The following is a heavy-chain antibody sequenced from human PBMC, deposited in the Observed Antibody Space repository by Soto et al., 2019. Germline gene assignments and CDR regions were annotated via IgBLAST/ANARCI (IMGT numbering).Heavy chain of an antibody. Sequence: SETLSLTCTVSGVSISNYYWSWIRQPPGKGLEWIGYIYYSGSTNYNPSLKSRVTISVDTSKNQFSLKLNSVTAADTAVYYCARVNYGNYYYYYGMDVWGQGTTVTVS. CDR1: GVSISNYY. D-gene: IGHD4-17*01. CDR2: IYYSGST. J-gene: IGHJ6*02. CDR3: ARVNYGNYYYYYGMDV. V-gene: IGHV4-59*01.